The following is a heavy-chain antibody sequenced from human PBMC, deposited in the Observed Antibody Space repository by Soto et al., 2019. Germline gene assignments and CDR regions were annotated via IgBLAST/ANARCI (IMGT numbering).Heavy chain of an antibody. CDR1: GYTFIHYH. V-gene: IGHV1-18*01. J-gene: IGHJ4*02. CDR2: INTYNGMT. Sequence: QVQLVQSGGEVKKPGASVTVSCKASGYTFIHYHITWVRQAPGQGLEWMAWINTYNGMTDYAQRFQGRGTMTRDTAPSTAYMELRHLGSAGTAVYFCAKSPRGEMATDWGQGTLVTVSS. D-gene: IGHD5-12*01. CDR3: AKSPRGEMATD.